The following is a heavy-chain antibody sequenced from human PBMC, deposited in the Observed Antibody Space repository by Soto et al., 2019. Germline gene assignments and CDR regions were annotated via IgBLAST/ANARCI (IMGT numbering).Heavy chain of an antibody. V-gene: IGHV4-38-2*01. CDR3: ARGGDTTSYYYYGMDV. CDR1: GYSIRSGYY. Sequence: SETLSLTCAVSGYSIRSGYYWGWIRQPPGKGLEWIGSIYHSGSTYYNPSLKSRVTISVDTSKNQFSLKLSSVTAADTAVYYCARGGDTTSYYYYGMDVWGQGTTVTVSS. CDR2: IYHSGST. D-gene: IGHD1-1*01. J-gene: IGHJ6*02.